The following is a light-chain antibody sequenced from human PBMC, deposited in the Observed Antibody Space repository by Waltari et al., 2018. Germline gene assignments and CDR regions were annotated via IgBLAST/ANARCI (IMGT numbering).Light chain of an antibody. J-gene: IGKJ2*01. CDR2: WAS. Sequence: IVMTQSPDSLAVSLAERATINCKSSQSVLYSSNNENYLAWYQQKPGQPPKLLISWASTGEHGVPDRFSGSGCETDFTLTISRLQTEDVAVYYCQQFYKSPFTFGKGTTLEIK. V-gene: IGKV4-1*01. CDR1: QSVLYSSNNENY. CDR3: QQFYKSPFT.